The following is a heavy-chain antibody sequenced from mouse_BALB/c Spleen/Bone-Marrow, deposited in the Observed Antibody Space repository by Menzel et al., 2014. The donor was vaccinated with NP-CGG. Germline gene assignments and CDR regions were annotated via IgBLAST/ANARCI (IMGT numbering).Heavy chain of an antibody. Sequence: VQLQESGAELMKPGASVKISCKATGYTFGSYWIGWVKQRPGHGLEWTGEILPGSGSTNYNEKFKGKATFTADTSSNTAYMQLSSLTSEDSAVYYCAREDGLWYFDVWGAGTTVTVSS. V-gene: IGHV1-9*01. D-gene: IGHD1-1*01. J-gene: IGHJ1*01. CDR2: ILPGSGST. CDR3: AREDGLWYFDV. CDR1: GYTFGSYW.